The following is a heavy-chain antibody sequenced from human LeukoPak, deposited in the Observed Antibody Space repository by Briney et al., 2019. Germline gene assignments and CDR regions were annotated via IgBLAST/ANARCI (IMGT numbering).Heavy chain of an antibody. CDR3: ARDPINSNYDYYYYYMDV. D-gene: IGHD4-11*01. V-gene: IGHV1-2*02. CDR1: GYTFTGCY. J-gene: IGHJ6*03. Sequence: GASVKVSCKASGYTFTGCYMHWVRQAPGQGLEWMGWINPNTGDTHYAQKFQGRVTLTRDTSITTVYMELSRLRSDDTAVYYCARDPINSNYDYYYYYMDVWGKGTTVTVSS. CDR2: INPNTGDT.